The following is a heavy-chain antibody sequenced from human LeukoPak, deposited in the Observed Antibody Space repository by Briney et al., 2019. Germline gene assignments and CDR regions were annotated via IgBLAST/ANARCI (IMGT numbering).Heavy chain of an antibody. V-gene: IGHV4-59*01. D-gene: IGHD3-10*01. J-gene: IGHJ6*03. CDR3: AGGYYYGSGSYSYMDV. CDR2: IYYSGST. CDR1: GGSISSYY. Sequence: SETLSLTCTVSGGSISSYYWSWIRQPPGKGLEWIGYIYYSGSTNYNPSLKSRVTISVDTSKNQFSLRLSSVTAADTAVYYCAGGYYYGSGSYSYMDVWGKGTTVTISS.